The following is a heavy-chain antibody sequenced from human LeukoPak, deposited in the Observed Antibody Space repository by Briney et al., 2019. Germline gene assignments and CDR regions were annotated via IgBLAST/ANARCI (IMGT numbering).Heavy chain of an antibody. V-gene: IGHV3-74*01. D-gene: IGHD2-15*01. J-gene: IGHJ3*02. Sequence: PGGSLRLSCAASGFTFNSYWFHWVRHAPGKGLVWVSRINSDGRDTIYADSVKGRFTISRDNAKSTVYLQMNSLKAEDTAVYYCARGGYHHGFDIWGQGTMVTVSS. CDR3: ARGGYHHGFDI. CDR2: INSDGRDT. CDR1: GFTFNSYW.